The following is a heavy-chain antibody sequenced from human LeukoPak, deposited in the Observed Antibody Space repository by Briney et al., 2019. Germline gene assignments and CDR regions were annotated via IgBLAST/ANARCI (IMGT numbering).Heavy chain of an antibody. D-gene: IGHD6-6*01. Sequence: SQTLSLTCTVSGGSISSGGYYWSWIRQPAGKGLEWIGRIYTSGSTNYNPSLKSRVTMSVDTSKNQFSLKLSSVTAADTAVYYCARLSHTYSSSSPNAFDIWGQGTMVTVSS. J-gene: IGHJ3*02. CDR1: GGSISSGGYY. CDR2: IYTSGST. CDR3: ARLSHTYSSSSPNAFDI. V-gene: IGHV4-61*02.